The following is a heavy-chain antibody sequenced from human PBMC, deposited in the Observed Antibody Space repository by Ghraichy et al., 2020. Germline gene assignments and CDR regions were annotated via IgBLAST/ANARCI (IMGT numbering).Heavy chain of an antibody. CDR2: ISGSGGST. V-gene: IGHV3-23*01. CDR1: GFTFSSYA. J-gene: IGHJ4*02. CDR3: AKLTDYYDSSGYDYFDY. D-gene: IGHD3-22*01. Sequence: GGSRRLSCAASGFTFSSYAMSWVRQAPGKGLEWVSAISGSGGSTYYADSVKGRFTISRDNSKNTLYLQMNSLRAEDTAVYYCAKLTDYYDSSGYDYFDYWGQGTLVTVSS.